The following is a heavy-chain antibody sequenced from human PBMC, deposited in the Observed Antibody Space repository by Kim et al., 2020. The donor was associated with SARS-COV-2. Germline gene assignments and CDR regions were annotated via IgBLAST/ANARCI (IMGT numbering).Heavy chain of an antibody. V-gene: IGHV5-10-1*01. J-gene: IGHJ6*02. CDR1: GYSFTSYW. CDR2: IDPSDSYT. D-gene: IGHD3-16*02. CDR3: ARLLSDYVWGSYRYPDTLNGMDV. Sequence: GESLKISCKGSGYSFTSYWISWVRQMPGKGLEWMGRIDPSDSYTNYSPSFQGHVTISADKSISTAYLQWSSLKASDTAMYYCARLLSDYVWGSYRYPDTLNGMDVWGQGTTVTVSS.